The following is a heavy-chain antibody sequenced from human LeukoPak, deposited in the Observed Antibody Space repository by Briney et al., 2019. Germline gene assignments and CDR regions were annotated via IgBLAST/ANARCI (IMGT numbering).Heavy chain of an antibody. D-gene: IGHD6-19*01. V-gene: IGHV1-18*01. J-gene: IGHJ4*02. CDR3: AREVRERGKAMAGETDY. CDR1: GYTFATYG. Sequence: ASVKVSCKTSGYTFATYGISWVRQAPGQGLEWMGWIRGYNTNYAQHFQGRVTMTTDTSTSTAYVELRSLRSDDTDVYYCAREVRERGKAMAGETDYWGQGTLVTVSS. CDR2: IRGYNT.